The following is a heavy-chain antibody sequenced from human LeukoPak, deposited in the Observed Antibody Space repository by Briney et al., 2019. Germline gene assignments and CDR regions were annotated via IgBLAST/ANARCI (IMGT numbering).Heavy chain of an antibody. CDR3: ARGWVTIFGVVIGPDY. J-gene: IGHJ4*02. V-gene: IGHV4-34*01. CDR2: INHSGST. D-gene: IGHD3-3*01. CDR1: GGSFSGYY. Sequence: KPSETLSLTCAVHGGSFSGYYWSWIRQPPGKGLEWIGEINHSGSTNYNPSLKSRVTISVDTSKNQFSLKLSSVTAADTAVYYCARGWVTIFGVVIGPDYWGQGTLVTVSS.